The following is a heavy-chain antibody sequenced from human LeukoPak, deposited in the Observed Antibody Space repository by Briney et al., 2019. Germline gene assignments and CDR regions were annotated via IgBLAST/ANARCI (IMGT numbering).Heavy chain of an antibody. Sequence: SETLSLTCTVSGGSISSYYWSWIRRPPGKGLEWIGYIYYSGSTNYSPSLKSRVTISVDTSKNHFSLNLSSVTAADTAAYYCARGRSSYGDYFDYWGQGTLVTVSS. CDR2: IYYSGST. CDR1: GGSISSYY. J-gene: IGHJ4*02. D-gene: IGHD1-26*01. V-gene: IGHV4-59*01. CDR3: ARGRSSYGDYFDY.